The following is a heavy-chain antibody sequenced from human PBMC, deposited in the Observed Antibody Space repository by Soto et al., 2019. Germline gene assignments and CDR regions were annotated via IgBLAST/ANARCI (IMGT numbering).Heavy chain of an antibody. J-gene: IGHJ6*03. Sequence: GGSLRLSCAASGFTFSSYGMHWVRQAPGKGLEWVAVIWFDGSNTYYADSVKGRFTISRDNSNDTLYLQMNSLRVEDTAVYYCARAGYCTGTSCRYFYYYMDVWGKGTTVTVSS. CDR3: ARAGYCTGTSCRYFYYYMDV. D-gene: IGHD2-2*01. CDR2: IWFDGSNT. V-gene: IGHV3-33*01. CDR1: GFTFSSYG.